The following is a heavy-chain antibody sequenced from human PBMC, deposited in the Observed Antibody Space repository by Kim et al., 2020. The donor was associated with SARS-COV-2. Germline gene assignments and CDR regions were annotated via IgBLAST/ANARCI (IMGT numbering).Heavy chain of an antibody. J-gene: IGHJ4*02. CDR1: GYTFSSYA. V-gene: IGHV3-23*01. CDR3: AKRVEVGGGRYYFDY. D-gene: IGHD1-26*01. Sequence: GGSLRLSCAASGYTFSSYAMSWVRQAPGKGLEWVSAISGNGRSTFYADSVKGRFTISRDNSKSTLYLQVNSLRAEDTAIYYCAKRVEVGGGRYYFDYWGQGTLVTVSS. CDR2: ISGNGRST.